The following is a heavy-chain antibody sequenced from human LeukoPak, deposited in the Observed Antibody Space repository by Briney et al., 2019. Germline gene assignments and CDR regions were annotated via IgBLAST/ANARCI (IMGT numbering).Heavy chain of an antibody. CDR1: GGSISSGSYY. CDR2: IYTSGST. D-gene: IGHD3-22*01. Sequence: SQTLSLTCTVSGGSISSGSYYWSWIRQPAGKGLEWIGRIYTSGSTNYNPSLKSRVTISVDTSKNQFSLKLSSVTAADTAVYYCARSNFESYYYDSSGSYAFDIWGQGTIVTVSS. J-gene: IGHJ3*02. V-gene: IGHV4-61*02. CDR3: ARSNFESYYYDSSGSYAFDI.